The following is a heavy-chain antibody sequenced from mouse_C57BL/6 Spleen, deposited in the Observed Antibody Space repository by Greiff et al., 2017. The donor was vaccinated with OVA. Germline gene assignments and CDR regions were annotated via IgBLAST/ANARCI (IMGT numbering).Heavy chain of an antibody. CDR2: IHPSDSDT. V-gene: IGHV1-74*01. D-gene: IGHD2-4*01. CDR3: AIYDYVRG. J-gene: IGHJ2*01. CDR1: GYTFTSYW. Sequence: VQLVESGAELVKPGASVKVSCKASGYTFTSYWMHWVKQRPGQGLEWIGRIHPSDSDTNYNQKFKVKATLTVDKSSSTADMQLSSLTSEDSAVYDCAIYDYVRGWGQGTTLTVSS.